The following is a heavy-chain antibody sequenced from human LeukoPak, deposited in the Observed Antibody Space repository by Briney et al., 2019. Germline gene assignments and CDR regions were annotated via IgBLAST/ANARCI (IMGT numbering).Heavy chain of an antibody. V-gene: IGHV3-30*02. D-gene: IGHD3-22*01. CDR3: AKVKTMIVVVTPFDS. CDR2: IRYDGSDK. J-gene: IGHJ4*02. Sequence: PGGSLRLSCAASGFTFNSYGMHWVRQAPGKGLERVAFIRYDGSDKYYADSVKGRFTISRDNSKNTLFLQMNSLRAEDTAVYYCAKVKTMIVVVTPFDSWGPGTLVTVSS. CDR1: GFTFNSYG.